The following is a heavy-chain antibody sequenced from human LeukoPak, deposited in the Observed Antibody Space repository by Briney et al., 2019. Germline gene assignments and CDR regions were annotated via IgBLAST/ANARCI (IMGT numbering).Heavy chain of an antibody. CDR2: IYSGGST. Sequence: GGSLRLSCAASGFTFSSYGMHWVRQAPGRGLEWVSVIYSGGSTYYADSVKGRFTISKDNSKNTLYLQMNSLRAEDTAVYYCAGPMVRGVIINPNGMDVWGQGTTVTVSS. J-gene: IGHJ6*02. CDR1: GFTFSSYG. V-gene: IGHV3-66*04. D-gene: IGHD3-10*01. CDR3: AGPMVRGVIINPNGMDV.